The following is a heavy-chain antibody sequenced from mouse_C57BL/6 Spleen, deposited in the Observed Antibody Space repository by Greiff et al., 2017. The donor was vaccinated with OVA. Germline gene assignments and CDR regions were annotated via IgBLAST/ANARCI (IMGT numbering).Heavy chain of an antibody. J-gene: IGHJ4*01. Sequence: EVMLVESGGGLVQPGGSLSLSCAASGFTFTDYYMSWVRQPPGKALEWLGFIRNKANGYTTEYSASVKGRFTISRDNSQSILYLQMNALRAEDSATYYCARGRPYYAMDYWGQGTSVTVSS. CDR3: ARGRPYYAMDY. CDR2: IRNKANGYTT. CDR1: GFTFTDYY. V-gene: IGHV7-3*01.